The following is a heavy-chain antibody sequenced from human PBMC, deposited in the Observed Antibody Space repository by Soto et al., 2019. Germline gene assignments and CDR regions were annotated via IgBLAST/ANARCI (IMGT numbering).Heavy chain of an antibody. CDR1: GFTFSSYW. CDR3: AREGLYSSSWYEIYYYYGMDV. Sequence: PGGSLRLSCAASGFTFSSYWMHWVRQAPGKRLVWVSRIKSDGSGTYYADSVKGRLTNYRDNAKNTLYLQMNSLRAEDTAVYYCAREGLYSSSWYEIYYYYGMDVWGQGTTVTVSS. D-gene: IGHD6-13*01. J-gene: IGHJ6*02. CDR2: IKSDGSGT. V-gene: IGHV3-74*01.